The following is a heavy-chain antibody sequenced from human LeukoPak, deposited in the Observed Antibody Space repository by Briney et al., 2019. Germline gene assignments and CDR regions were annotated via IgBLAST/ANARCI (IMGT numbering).Heavy chain of an antibody. CDR2: INAGNGNT. D-gene: IGHD3-10*01. CDR3: ARMDYYGSGSYYSAGDY. V-gene: IGHV1-3*01. J-gene: IGHJ4*02. Sequence: ASVKVSCKASGYTFTSYAMHWVRQAPGQRLEWMGWINAGNGNTKYSQKFQGRVTITRDTSASTAYMELSSLRSEDTAVYYCARMDYYGSGSYYSAGDYWGQGTLVTVSS. CDR1: GYTFTSYA.